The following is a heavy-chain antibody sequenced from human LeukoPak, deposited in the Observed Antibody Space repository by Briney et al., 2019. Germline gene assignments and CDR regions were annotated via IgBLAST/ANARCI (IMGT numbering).Heavy chain of an antibody. J-gene: IGHJ4*02. CDR3: TTPGGYSSSWYSLDY. Sequence: GGSLRLSCAASGFTFDDYGMSWVRQAPGKGLEWVSGINWNGGGTGYADSVKGRFTISRDNAKNSLYLQMNSLRAEDTAVYYCTTPGGYSSSWYSLDYWGQGTLVTVSS. D-gene: IGHD6-13*01. CDR1: GFTFDDYG. CDR2: INWNGGGT. V-gene: IGHV3-20*04.